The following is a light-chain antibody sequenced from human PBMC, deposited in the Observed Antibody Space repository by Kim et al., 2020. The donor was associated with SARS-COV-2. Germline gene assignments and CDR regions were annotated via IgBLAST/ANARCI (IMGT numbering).Light chain of an antibody. CDR2: DVS. CDR3: CSYAGSYTVV. CDR1: SSCVGEYCS. J-gene: IGLJ2*01. V-gene: IGLV2-11*01. Sequence: GQSVTLLWTGTSSCVGEYCSVSLYLHHPDKAPKLMMYDVSKRHSGVPDRFSGSKSGNTASLTISGLLAQDEADYYCCSYAGSYTVVFGGGTQLTVL.